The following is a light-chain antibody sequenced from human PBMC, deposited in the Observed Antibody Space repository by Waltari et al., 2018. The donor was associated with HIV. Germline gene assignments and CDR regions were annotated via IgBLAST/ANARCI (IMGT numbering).Light chain of an antibody. CDR2: DAS. J-gene: IGKJ1*01. CDR1: QTISTY. CDR3: QQSYATPRT. Sequence: DILMTQSPSSLSASVGDRVTITCRAGQTISTYLNWYQQKPGKAPKLLIYDASTLQSGVPSRFSGSRSGTEFALTISSLQPDDFATYYCQQSYATPRTFGQGTRVEIK. V-gene: IGKV1-39*01.